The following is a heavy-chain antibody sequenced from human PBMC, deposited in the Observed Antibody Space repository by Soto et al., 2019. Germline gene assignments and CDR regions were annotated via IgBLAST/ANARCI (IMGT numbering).Heavy chain of an antibody. Sequence: QLEQSGGEVKKPGSSVKVSCKASRVTFSKFIVTWVRQAPGLGLEWVGGIIPVFGTANYAQKFQGRVTITADESTSTSYMEVNNLRSEDTAVYYCAKVRYSSPMGYYYGMDVWGQGTTVTVSS. CDR3: AKVRYSSPMGYYYGMDV. CDR2: IIPVFGTA. D-gene: IGHD2-2*01. J-gene: IGHJ6*02. V-gene: IGHV1-69*01. CDR1: RVTFSKFI.